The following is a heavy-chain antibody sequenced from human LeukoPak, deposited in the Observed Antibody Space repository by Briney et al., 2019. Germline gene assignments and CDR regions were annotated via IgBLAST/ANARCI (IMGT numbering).Heavy chain of an antibody. CDR3: VSGYDY. V-gene: IGHV3-9*01. CDR2: ISSNSAYI. D-gene: IGHD3-10*01. Sequence: GGSLRLSCAASGFNFDDYAMHWVRQGPGMGLEWVSGISSNSAYIAYADSVKGRFTISRDNAKNSVYLQMNSLRAEDTAVYFCVSGYDYWGQGTLVTVSS. J-gene: IGHJ4*02. CDR1: GFNFDDYA.